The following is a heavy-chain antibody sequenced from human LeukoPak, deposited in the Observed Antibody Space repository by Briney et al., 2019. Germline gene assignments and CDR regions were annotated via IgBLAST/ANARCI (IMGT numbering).Heavy chain of an antibody. J-gene: IGHJ4*02. Sequence: ASVKVSCKASGGTCSSYAISWVRQAPGQGLEWMGRIIPILGIANYAQKFQGRVTITADKPTSTAYMERSSLRSEDTAVYYCARVREAYYYDSSGPPDYWGQGTLVTVSS. V-gene: IGHV1-69*04. D-gene: IGHD3-22*01. CDR2: IIPILGIA. CDR3: ARVREAYYYDSSGPPDY. CDR1: GGTCSSYA.